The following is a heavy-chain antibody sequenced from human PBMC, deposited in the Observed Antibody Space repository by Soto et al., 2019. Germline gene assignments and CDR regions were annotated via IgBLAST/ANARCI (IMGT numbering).Heavy chain of an antibody. J-gene: IGHJ4*02. CDR2: IYWDDDK. Sequence: QITLNESGPTPVKPRQPLTLTCTFSGFSLTTSGVGVGWIRQSPGKAPEWLALIYWDDDKRYSPSLKSRLTITKDTSKNQVVLTMADLDPADTATYYCAHRVLRTVFGLVTTTAIYFDFWGQGTPVAVS. V-gene: IGHV2-5*02. CDR3: AHRVLRTVFGLVTTTAIYFDF. CDR1: GFSLTTSGVG. D-gene: IGHD3-3*01.